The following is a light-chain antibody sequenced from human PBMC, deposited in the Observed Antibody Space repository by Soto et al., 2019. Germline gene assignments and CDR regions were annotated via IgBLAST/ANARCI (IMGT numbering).Light chain of an antibody. Sequence: QSVLTQPASVSGSPGQSITISCTGTRSDVGSYNLVSWYQQHPGKAPKLMIYEVTKRPSGVSSRFSGSKSGYTASLTISGLLAEDEADYYCCSYVGSSTWVFGGGTKVTVL. CDR3: CSYVGSSTWV. CDR1: RSDVGSYNL. CDR2: EVT. J-gene: IGLJ3*02. V-gene: IGLV2-23*02.